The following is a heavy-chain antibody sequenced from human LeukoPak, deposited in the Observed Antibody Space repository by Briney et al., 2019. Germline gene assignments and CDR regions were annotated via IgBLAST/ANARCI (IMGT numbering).Heavy chain of an antibody. CDR1: GFTVSNTF. J-gene: IGHJ4*02. V-gene: IGHV3-53*01. D-gene: IGHD5-24*01. Sequence: GGSLRLSCAASGFTVSNTFMSWVRQAPGKGLEWVSVIYSVGTTYYADSVKGRFTISRDNSKNTLYLQMNSLRAEDTAVYYCAKGWLQILTDFDYWGQGTLVTVSS. CDR3: AKGWLQILTDFDY. CDR2: IYSVGTT.